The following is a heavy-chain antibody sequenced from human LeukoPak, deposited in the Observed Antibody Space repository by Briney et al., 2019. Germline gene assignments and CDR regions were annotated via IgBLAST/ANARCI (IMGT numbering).Heavy chain of an antibody. Sequence: APVKVSCKASGYTFTSYGISWVRQAPGQGLEGMGWISAYNGNTNYAQKLQGRVTMTTDTSTSTAYLELRSLRSDDTAVYYCAREATMMGDYFDYWGQGTLVTVSS. V-gene: IGHV1-18*01. CDR3: AREATMMGDYFDY. CDR2: ISAYNGNT. J-gene: IGHJ4*02. CDR1: GYTFTSYG. D-gene: IGHD3-22*01.